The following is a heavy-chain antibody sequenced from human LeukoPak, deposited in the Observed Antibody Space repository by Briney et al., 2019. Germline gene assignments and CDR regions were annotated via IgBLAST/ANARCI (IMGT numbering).Heavy chain of an antibody. CDR1: GGSFSGYY. V-gene: IGHV4-34*01. J-gene: IGHJ4*02. Sequence: SETLSLTCAVYGGSFSGYYWSWIRQPPGKGLEWIGEINHSGSTNYNPSLKSRVTISVDTSKNQFSLKLSSVTAADTAVYYCARMGLYYYDSKPFDYWGQGTLVTVSS. D-gene: IGHD3-22*01. CDR3: ARMGLYYYDSKPFDY. CDR2: INHSGST.